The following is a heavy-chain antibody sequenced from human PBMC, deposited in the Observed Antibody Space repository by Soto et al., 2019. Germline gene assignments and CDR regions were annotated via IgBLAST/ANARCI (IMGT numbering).Heavy chain of an antibody. D-gene: IGHD3-3*01. CDR1: GFTFSSYA. CDR2: ISGSGGST. V-gene: IGHV3-23*01. Sequence: PGGSLRLSCAASGFTFSSYATSWVRQAPGKGLEWVSAISGSGGSTYYAGSVKGRFTISRDNSKNTLYLQTNSLRAEDTAVYYCAKGITIFGVVTAAIDPWGQGTLVTVSS. CDR3: AKGITIFGVVTAAIDP. J-gene: IGHJ5*02.